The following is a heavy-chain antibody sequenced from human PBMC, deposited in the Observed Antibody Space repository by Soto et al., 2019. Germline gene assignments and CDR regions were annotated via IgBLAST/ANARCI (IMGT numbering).Heavy chain of an antibody. Sequence: ASAKVSCKASGYTFTGYYMHWVRQAPGQGLEWMGWINPNSGGTNYAQKFQGWVTMTRDTSISTAYMELSRLRSDDTAVYYCARGVRRYYDSSGYYFFDYWGQGTLVTVSS. J-gene: IGHJ4*02. CDR3: ARGVRRYYDSSGYYFFDY. D-gene: IGHD3-22*01. CDR2: INPNSGGT. V-gene: IGHV1-2*04. CDR1: GYTFTGYY.